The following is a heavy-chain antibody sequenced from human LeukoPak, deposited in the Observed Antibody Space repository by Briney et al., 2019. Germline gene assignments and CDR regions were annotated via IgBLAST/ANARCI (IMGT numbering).Heavy chain of an antibody. CDR3: ARTNYELDY. Sequence: SETLSLTCTVSGGSISSYYWSWIRQPPGKGLEWIGYIYYSGGTNYNPSHKSRVTISIDTSKNQFSLKLSSVTAADTAVYYCARTNYELDYWGQGTLVTVSS. CDR1: GGSISSYY. CDR2: IYYSGGT. J-gene: IGHJ4*02. V-gene: IGHV4-59*01. D-gene: IGHD1-7*01.